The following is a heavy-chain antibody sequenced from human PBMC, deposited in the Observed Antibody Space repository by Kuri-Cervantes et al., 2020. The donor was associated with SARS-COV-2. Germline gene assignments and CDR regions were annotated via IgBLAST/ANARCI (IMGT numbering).Heavy chain of an antibody. CDR1: GYTFTGYY. Sequence: SCKASGYTFTGYYMHWVRQAPGKGLEWVAVIWYDGSNKYYADSVKGRFTISRDNSKNTLYLQMNSLRAEDTAVYYCAKGVARGFDYWGQGTLVTVSS. J-gene: IGHJ4*02. V-gene: IGHV3-33*06. CDR3: AKGVARGFDY. D-gene: IGHD2-15*01. CDR2: IWYDGSNK.